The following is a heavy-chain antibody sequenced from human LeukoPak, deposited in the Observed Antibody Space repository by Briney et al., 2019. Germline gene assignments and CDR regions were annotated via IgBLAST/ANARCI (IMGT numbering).Heavy chain of an antibody. V-gene: IGHV3-53*01. CDR2: IYKSGNT. D-gene: IGHD6-19*01. J-gene: IGHJ4*02. CDR3: ARYTSGSYFDS. Sequence: PGGSLRVSCAASGFTVSSNDMTWVRQAPRKGLEWVSVIYKSGNTFYSDSVKGRFTISRDNSKNTVYLQMDSLRAEDTAVYYCARYTSGSYFDSWGQGTLVTVSS. CDR1: GFTVSSND.